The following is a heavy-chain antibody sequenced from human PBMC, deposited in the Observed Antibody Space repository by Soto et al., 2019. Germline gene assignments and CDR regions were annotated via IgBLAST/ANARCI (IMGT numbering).Heavy chain of an antibody. J-gene: IGHJ6*02. CDR2: IYPGDSDT. CDR3: AASIFYYGMDV. CDR1: GYTLTNYW. V-gene: IGHV5-51*01. Sequence: PAESLKISCNGSGYTLTNYWIGWVRQMPGKGLEWMGIIYPGDSDTKYNPSFQGQVTISADKSITTTYLRWTSLKASDTAIYYCAASIFYYGMDVWGQGTTVTVSS.